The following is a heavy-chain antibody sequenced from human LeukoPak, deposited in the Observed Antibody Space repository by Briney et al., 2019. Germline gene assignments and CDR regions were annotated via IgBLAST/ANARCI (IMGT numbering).Heavy chain of an antibody. J-gene: IGHJ4*02. CDR1: GGSISSGGYY. CDR3: TRGINYDILTGYYPLFEY. D-gene: IGHD3-9*01. Sequence: PSETLSLTCTVSGGSISSGGYYWSWIRQHPGKGLVWIVYIYYSGSTYYNPSLKSRVTISLHTSKNHFSLKLSSVTAADTAVYYCTRGINYDILTGYYPLFEYWGQGILVTVSS. V-gene: IGHV4-61*03. CDR2: IYYSGST.